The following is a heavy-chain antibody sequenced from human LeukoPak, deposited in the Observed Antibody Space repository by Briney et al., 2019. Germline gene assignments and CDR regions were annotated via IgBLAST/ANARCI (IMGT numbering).Heavy chain of an antibody. V-gene: IGHV4-34*01. D-gene: IGHD6-19*01. CDR1: GGSFSGYY. J-gene: IGHJ6*02. CDR2: INHSGST. Sequence: SETLSLTCAVYGGSFSGYYWSWIRQPPGKGLEWIGEINHSGSTNYNPSLKSRVTISVDTSKNQFSLKLSSVTAADTAVYYCARDQGQWLVTGYGMDVWGQGTTVTVSS. CDR3: ARDQGQWLVTGYGMDV.